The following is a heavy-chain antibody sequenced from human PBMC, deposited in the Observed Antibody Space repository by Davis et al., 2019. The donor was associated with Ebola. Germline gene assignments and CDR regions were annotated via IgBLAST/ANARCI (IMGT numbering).Heavy chain of an antibody. V-gene: IGHV3-48*02. CDR2: ISSSSSTI. D-gene: IGHD2-15*01. J-gene: IGHJ5*02. Sequence: GESLKISCAASGFTFSNAWMNWVRQAPGKGLEWVSYISSSSSTIYYADSVKGRFTISRDNAKNSLYLQMNSLRDEDTAVYYCARERRCSGGSCYSSGWFDPWGQGTLVTVSS. CDR1: GFTFSNAW. CDR3: ARERRCSGGSCYSSGWFDP.